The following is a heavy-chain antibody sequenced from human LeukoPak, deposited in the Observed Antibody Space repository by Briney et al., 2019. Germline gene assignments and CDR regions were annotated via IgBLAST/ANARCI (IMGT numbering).Heavy chain of an antibody. CDR2: INHSGST. CDR1: GGSFSGYY. CDR3: ARGTTYCSGGSGYSFDY. J-gene: IGHJ4*02. Sequence: SETLSLTCAVYGGSFSGYYWSWIRQHPGKGLGWIGEINHSGSTNYNPSLKSRVTISVDTSKKQFSLKPSSVTAADTAVYYCARGTTYCSGGSGYSFDYWGQGTLVTVSS. V-gene: IGHV4-34*01. D-gene: IGHD2-15*01.